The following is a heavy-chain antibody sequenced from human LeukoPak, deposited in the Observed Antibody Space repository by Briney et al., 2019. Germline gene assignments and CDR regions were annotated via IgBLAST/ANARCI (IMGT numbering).Heavy chain of an antibody. D-gene: IGHD2-15*01. CDR1: GGTFSSYA. CDR3: AMGGSPMNYYYYMDV. CDR2: IIPIFGTA. V-gene: IGHV1-69*05. J-gene: IGHJ6*03. Sequence: ASVKVSCKASGGTFSSYAIGWVRQAPGQGLEWMGGIIPIFGTANYAQKFQGRVTITTDESTSTAYMELSSLRSEDTAVYYCAMGGSPMNYYYYMDVWGKGTTVTVSS.